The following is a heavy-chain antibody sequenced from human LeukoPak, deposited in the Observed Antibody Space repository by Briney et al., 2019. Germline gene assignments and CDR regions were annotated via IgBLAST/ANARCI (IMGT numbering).Heavy chain of an antibody. J-gene: IGHJ5*02. CDR1: GFTVSSNY. CDR3: AKDLERSVGHTLSSTTCYGS. D-gene: IGHD2-2*01. Sequence: GGSLRLSCAASGFTVSSNYMSWVRQAPGKGLEWVSTLVGSGFTIYYSDSVKGRFTISRDNSKNTVYLLMNSLRAEDTAVYYCAKDLERSVGHTLSSTTCYGSWGQGTLVTVSS. CDR2: LVGSGFTI. V-gene: IGHV3-53*01.